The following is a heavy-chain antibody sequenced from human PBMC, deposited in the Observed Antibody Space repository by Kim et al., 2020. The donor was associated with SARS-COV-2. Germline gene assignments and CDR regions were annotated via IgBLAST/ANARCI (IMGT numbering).Heavy chain of an antibody. CDR3: ARDTTAMTLDY. D-gene: IGHD2-2*01. CDR2: IKQDGSEK. Sequence: GGSLRPSCAASGFTFSSYWMSWVRQAPGKGLEWVANIKQDGSEKYYVDSVKGRFTISRDNAKNSLYLQMNSLRAEDTAVYYCARDTTAMTLDYWGQGTLVTVSS. CDR1: GFTFSSYW. J-gene: IGHJ4*02. V-gene: IGHV3-7*03.